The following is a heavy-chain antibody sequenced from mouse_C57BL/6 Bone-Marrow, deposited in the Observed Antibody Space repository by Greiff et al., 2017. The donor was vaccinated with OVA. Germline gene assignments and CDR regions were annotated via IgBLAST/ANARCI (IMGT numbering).Heavy chain of an antibody. CDR2: IDPEDGET. V-gene: IGHV14-2*01. CDR3: ALNWDVFAY. CDR1: GFNIKDYY. J-gene: IGHJ3*01. D-gene: IGHD4-1*01. Sequence: VQLQQSGAELVKPGASVKLSCTASGFNIKDYYMHWVKQRTEQGLEWIGRIDPEDGETKYAPNFQGKATITADTSSNTAYLQLSSLTSEDTAVYYCALNWDVFAYWGQGTLVTVSA.